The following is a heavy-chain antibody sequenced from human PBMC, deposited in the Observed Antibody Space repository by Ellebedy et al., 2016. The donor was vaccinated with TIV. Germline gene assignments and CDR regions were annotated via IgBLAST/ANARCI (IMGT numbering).Heavy chain of an antibody. V-gene: IGHV4-4*07. Sequence: SETLSLXXTVSGGSISTYYWTWIRQPAGKGLEWIGRIFTSGSTNYNPSLRGRVTLSVDTSKNQFSLNLTSVTAADTAIYYCGRVRYWGQGTLVTVSS. J-gene: IGHJ4*02. CDR2: IFTSGST. CDR1: GGSISTYY. CDR3: GRVRY. D-gene: IGHD3-16*02.